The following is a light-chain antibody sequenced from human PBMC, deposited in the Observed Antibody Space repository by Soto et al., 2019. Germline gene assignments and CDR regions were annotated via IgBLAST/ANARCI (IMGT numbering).Light chain of an antibody. Sequence: EIVMTQSPATLSVSPGERATLSCRASQSVSSNLAWYQQKPGQAPRLLIYGASTRATGVPARFSGSGSGTDFTLNISSLQSEDFAVYYCQQYSDWHLSFGGGTKVEIK. CDR1: QSVSSN. J-gene: IGKJ4*01. CDR3: QQYSDWHLS. V-gene: IGKV3-15*01. CDR2: GAS.